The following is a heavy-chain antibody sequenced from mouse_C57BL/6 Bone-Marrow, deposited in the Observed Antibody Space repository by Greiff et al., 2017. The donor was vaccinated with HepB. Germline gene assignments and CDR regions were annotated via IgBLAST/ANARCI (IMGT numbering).Heavy chain of an antibody. D-gene: IGHD4-1*01. CDR1: GFTFSSYG. CDR3: ASLTGNYWYFDV. CDR2: ISSGGSYT. J-gene: IGHJ1*03. V-gene: IGHV5-6*01. Sequence: EVQLVESGGDLVKPGGSLKLSCAASGFTFSSYGMSWVRQTPDKRLEWVATISSGGSYTYYPDSVKGRFTISRDNAKNTLYLQMISLKSEDTAMYYRASLTGNYWYFDVWGTGTTVTVSS.